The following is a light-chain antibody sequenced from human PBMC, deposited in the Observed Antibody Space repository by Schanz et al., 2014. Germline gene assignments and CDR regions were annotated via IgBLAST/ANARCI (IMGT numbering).Light chain of an antibody. CDR1: QTVSSN. Sequence: EIVMTQSPATLSVSPGERATLSCRASQTVSSNLAWYQQKPGQAPRLLIYGASTRATGIPARFSGSGSGTEFTLSISRLEPEDFAVYYCQQFGSSPLTFGAGTKVEIK. J-gene: IGKJ4*01. CDR3: QQFGSSPLT. V-gene: IGKV3D-15*01. CDR2: GAS.